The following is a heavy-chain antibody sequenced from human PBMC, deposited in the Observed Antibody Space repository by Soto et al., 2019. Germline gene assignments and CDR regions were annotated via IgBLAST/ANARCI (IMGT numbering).Heavy chain of an antibody. D-gene: IGHD6-13*01. CDR2: ISAYNGNT. CDR1: GYTFNSYG. V-gene: IGHV1-18*01. Sequence: GASVKVSCKASGYTFNSYGMSWVRQAPGQGLEWMGWISAYNGNTNYAQKLQGRVTMTTDTSTSTAYMELRSLRSDDTAVYYCARAPRAAAGTSWFAPWGQGTLVTVSS. J-gene: IGHJ5*02. CDR3: ARAPRAAAGTSWFAP.